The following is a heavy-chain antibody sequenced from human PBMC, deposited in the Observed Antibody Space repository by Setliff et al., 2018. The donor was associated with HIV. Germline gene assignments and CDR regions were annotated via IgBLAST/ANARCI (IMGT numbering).Heavy chain of an antibody. V-gene: IGHV2-26*01. Sequence: SGPTLVNPTETLTLTCSVSGFSLDNTRMGVTWIRRPPGKALEWLAHIFPNDEKSYNTSLKTRLTISRDTSRSQVVLTMTNMDPVDTATYYCARILWGSFRHSLGWFDPWGQGTLVTVSS. J-gene: IGHJ5*02. CDR2: IFPNDEK. D-gene: IGHD3-16*02. CDR1: GFSLDNTRMG. CDR3: ARILWGSFRHSLGWFDP.